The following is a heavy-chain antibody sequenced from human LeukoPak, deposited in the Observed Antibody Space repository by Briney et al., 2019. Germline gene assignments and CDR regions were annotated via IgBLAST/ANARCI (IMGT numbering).Heavy chain of an antibody. J-gene: IGHJ6*02. CDR3: ARALSSIANYYYYGMDV. V-gene: IGHV1-8*01. CDR1: GYTLTSYD. Sequence: ASVKVSCKASGYTLTSYDINWVRQATGQGLEWMGWMNPNSGNTGYAQKFQGRVTTTRNTSISTAYMELSSLRSEDTAVCYCARALSSIANYYYYGMDVWGQGTTVTVSS. D-gene: IGHD6-6*01. CDR2: MNPNSGNT.